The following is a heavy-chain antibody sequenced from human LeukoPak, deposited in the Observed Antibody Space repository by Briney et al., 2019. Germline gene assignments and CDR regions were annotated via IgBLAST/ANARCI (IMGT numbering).Heavy chain of an antibody. D-gene: IGHD1-26*01. V-gene: IGHV5-51*01. J-gene: IGHJ4*02. Sequence: GESLKISCKGSGYSFTNYWIGWVRQMPGKGLKWLGIIYPGDSDARYSPSFQGQVTISADKSISTAYLQWSSLKASDTAMYYCARRRDLYSGSYYPFDYWGQGTLVTVSS. CDR2: IYPGDSDA. CDR3: ARRRDLYSGSYYPFDY. CDR1: GYSFTNYW.